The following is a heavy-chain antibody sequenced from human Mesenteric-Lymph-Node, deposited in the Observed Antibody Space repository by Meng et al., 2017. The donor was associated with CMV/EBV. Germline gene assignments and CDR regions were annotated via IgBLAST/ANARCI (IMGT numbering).Heavy chain of an antibody. V-gene: IGHV4-30-2*01. CDR1: GDSIRSGGYS. CDR3: AGYSSGWGRWFDP. D-gene: IGHD6-19*01. CDR2: IYHSGTT. J-gene: IGHJ5*02. Sequence: VSGDSIRSGGYSWSWIRQPPGKGLEWIGHIYHSGTTYYNPSLKNRVAISVDRFKNKFFLKLSSVTAADTAVYYCAGYSSGWGRWFDPWGQGTLVT.